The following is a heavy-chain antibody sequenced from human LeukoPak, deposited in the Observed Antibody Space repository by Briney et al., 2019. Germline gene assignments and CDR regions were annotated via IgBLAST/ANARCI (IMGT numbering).Heavy chain of an antibody. Sequence: GASVKVSCKTSGYTFTTYGITWVRQAPGQGLEWMGWISTYDGKTKYSQKVQGRVTMTTDTSTSTVYMDLRSLRSDDTAVYYCARDPNQYGAVHPLEYWGQGTLVTISS. CDR2: ISTYDGKT. CDR1: GYTFTTYG. D-gene: IGHD6-19*01. J-gene: IGHJ4*02. CDR3: ARDPNQYGAVHPLEY. V-gene: IGHV1-18*01.